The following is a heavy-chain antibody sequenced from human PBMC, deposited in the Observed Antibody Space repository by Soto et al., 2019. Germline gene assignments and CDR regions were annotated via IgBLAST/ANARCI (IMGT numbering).Heavy chain of an antibody. D-gene: IGHD3-22*01. CDR1: GGSISSYY. J-gene: IGHJ4*02. V-gene: IGHV4-59*08. CDR2: IYHSGST. CDR3: ARRDSSGYYGN. Sequence: QVQLQESGPGLVKTSETLSLTCTVSGGSISSYYWSWIRQPPGKGLEWIGYIYHSGSTNYNPSLKSRVTISVDTSKNQFSLKLSSLTAADTAVYYCARRDSSGYYGNWGQGTLVTVSS.